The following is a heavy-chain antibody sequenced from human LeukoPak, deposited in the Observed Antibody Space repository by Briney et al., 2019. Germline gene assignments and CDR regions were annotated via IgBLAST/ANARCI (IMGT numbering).Heavy chain of an antibody. D-gene: IGHD6-13*01. CDR2: IKQDGSEK. Sequence: PGGSLRLSCAASGFTFSYYWMSWVRQAPGKGLEWVANIKQDGSEKYYVDSVKGRFTISRDNAKNSLYLQMNSLRAEDTAMYYCARVQQLAFDYWGQGTLVTVSS. CDR1: GFTFSYYW. V-gene: IGHV3-7*01. CDR3: ARVQQLAFDY. J-gene: IGHJ4*02.